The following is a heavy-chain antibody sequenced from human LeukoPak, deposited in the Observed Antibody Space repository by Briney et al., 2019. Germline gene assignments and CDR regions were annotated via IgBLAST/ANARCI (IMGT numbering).Heavy chain of an antibody. CDR1: GFTFSSYG. V-gene: IGHV3-23*01. CDR3: AKAPAGPEYSSSWKFGYNWFDP. J-gene: IGHJ5*02. D-gene: IGHD6-13*01. CDR2: IGDSRGST. Sequence: GGSLRLSCAASGFTFSSYGMSWVRQAPGKGLEWVSSIGDSRGSTYYADSVKGRFTISRDNSKNTLYLQMNSLRAEDTAVHYCAKAPAGPEYSSSWKFGYNWFDPWGQGTLVTVSS.